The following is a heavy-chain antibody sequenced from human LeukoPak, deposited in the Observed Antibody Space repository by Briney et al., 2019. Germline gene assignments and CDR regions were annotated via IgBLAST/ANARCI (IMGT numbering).Heavy chain of an antibody. D-gene: IGHD3-22*01. CDR3: ARDEWRTHSSGYRSNLIDY. CDR1: GFTFSNYN. Sequence: PGGSLRLSCAASGFTFSNYNMNWVRKAPGKGLEWVSSISGSGPYIYYADSVKGRFTISRDNAKNSLYLQMNGLRAEDTALYYCARDEWRTHSSGYRSNLIDYWGQGTLVTVSS. J-gene: IGHJ4*02. CDR2: ISGSGPYI. V-gene: IGHV3-21*01.